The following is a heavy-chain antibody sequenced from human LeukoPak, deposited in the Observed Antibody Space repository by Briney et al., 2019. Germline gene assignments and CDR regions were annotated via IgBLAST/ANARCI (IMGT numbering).Heavy chain of an antibody. CDR2: LYYSGST. CDR3: ATQNSGWYGGRDY. D-gene: IGHD6-19*01. J-gene: IGHJ4*02. Sequence: SETLSLTCTVSGGSSSSSSYYWGWIRQPPGKGLEGIGSLYYSGSTYYNPSLKSRVTRSVYTSKNQCSLKISSVTAADKAVYYCATQNSGWYGGRDYWGQGTLVTVSS. V-gene: IGHV4-39*01. CDR1: GGSSSSSSYY.